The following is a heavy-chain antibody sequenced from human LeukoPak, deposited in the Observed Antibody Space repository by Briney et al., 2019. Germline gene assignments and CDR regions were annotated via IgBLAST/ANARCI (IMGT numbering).Heavy chain of an antibody. CDR1: GGSISSGSYY. Sequence: SQTLSLTCTVSGGSISSGSYYWSWIRQPAGKGLEWIGRIYTSGSTNYNPSLKSRVTISVGTSKNQFSLKLSSVTAADTAVYYCARGLYDFWSGSNYYYMDVWGKGTTVTVSS. D-gene: IGHD3-3*01. J-gene: IGHJ6*03. CDR2: IYTSGST. CDR3: ARGLYDFWSGSNYYYMDV. V-gene: IGHV4-61*02.